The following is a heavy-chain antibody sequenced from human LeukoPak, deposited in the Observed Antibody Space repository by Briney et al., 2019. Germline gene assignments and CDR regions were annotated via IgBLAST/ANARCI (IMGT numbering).Heavy chain of an antibody. CDR1: GGSFSGYH. Sequence: KSSETLSLTYAVYGGSFSGYHWSWIRQPPGKGLEWLGEINHSGSANYNPSLKSRVTVSVDTSKNQFSLKLSSVTAADTAVYYCARGQEPLVATIRYYYMDVWGKGTTVTVSS. D-gene: IGHD5-12*01. J-gene: IGHJ6*03. V-gene: IGHV4-34*01. CDR3: ARGQEPLVATIRYYYMDV. CDR2: INHSGSA.